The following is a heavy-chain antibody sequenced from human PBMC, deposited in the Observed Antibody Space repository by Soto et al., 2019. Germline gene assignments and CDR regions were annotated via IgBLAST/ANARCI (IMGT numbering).Heavy chain of an antibody. CDR2: INSDGSST. V-gene: IGHV3-74*01. D-gene: IGHD2-15*01. CDR1: GITFSSYW. J-gene: IGHJ4*02. Sequence: EVQLVESGGGLVQPGGSLRLSCVASGITFSSYWMHWVRQAPGKGLVWVSRINSDGSSTTYADSVKGRFTISRDNAKNTLYLQMNSLSAEDTAVYYCARAPIGPNDYWGQGTLVTVSS. CDR3: ARAPIGPNDY.